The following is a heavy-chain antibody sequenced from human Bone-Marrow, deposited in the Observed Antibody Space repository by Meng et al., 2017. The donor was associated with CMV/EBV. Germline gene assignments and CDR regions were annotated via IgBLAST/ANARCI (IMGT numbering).Heavy chain of an antibody. J-gene: IGHJ6*02. CDR1: GGSFSGYY. CDR3: AREGGNGDYYYGMDV. V-gene: IGHV4-34*01. D-gene: IGHD4-23*01. CDR2: INHSGST. Sequence: SETLSLTCAAYGGSFSGYYWSWIRQPPGKGLEWIGEINHSGSTNYNPSLKSRVTISVDTSKNQFSLKLSSVTAADTAVYYCAREGGNGDYYYGMDVWGQGTTVTGSS.